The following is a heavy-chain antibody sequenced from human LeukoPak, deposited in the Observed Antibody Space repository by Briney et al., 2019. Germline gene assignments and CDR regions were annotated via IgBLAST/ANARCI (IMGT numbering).Heavy chain of an antibody. V-gene: IGHV4-61*02. Sequence: PSETLSLTCTVSGGSISSGSYYWGWIRQPAGKGLEWIGRIYTSGSTNYNPYLKSRLTISVDTSKHQCSLKLSSVTAADTAVYYCARDSSIAARYYYYYYMDVWGKGTTVTVSS. D-gene: IGHD6-6*01. CDR1: GGSISSGSYY. CDR2: IYTSGST. CDR3: ARDSSIAARYYYYYYMDV. J-gene: IGHJ6*03.